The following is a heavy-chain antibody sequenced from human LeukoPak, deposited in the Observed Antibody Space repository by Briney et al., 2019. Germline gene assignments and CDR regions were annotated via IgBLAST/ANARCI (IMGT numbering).Heavy chain of an antibody. Sequence: GGSLRLSCAASGFTFSSYAMSWVRQAPGKGLEWVSAISGSGGSTYYADSVKGRFTISRDNSKNTLYLQMNSLRAEDTAVYYCAKLRRSLWFGGGAFDIWGQGTMVTVSS. D-gene: IGHD3-10*01. V-gene: IGHV3-23*01. CDR1: GFTFSSYA. CDR3: AKLRRSLWFGGGAFDI. CDR2: ISGSGGST. J-gene: IGHJ3*02.